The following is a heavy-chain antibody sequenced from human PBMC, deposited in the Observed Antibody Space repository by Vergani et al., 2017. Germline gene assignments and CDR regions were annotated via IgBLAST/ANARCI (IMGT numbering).Heavy chain of an antibody. CDR2: IYWDDDK. CDR3: AHRVAAAGDYYFDY. D-gene: IGHD6-13*01. J-gene: IGHJ4*02. Sequence: QITLKESGPTLVKPTQPLTLTCTFSGFSLSTSGVGVGWIRQPPGKALGWLALIYWDDDKRYSPSLKSRRTITKDTSKNQVVLTMTNMDPVDTATYYCAHRVAAAGDYYFDYWGQGTLVTVSS. V-gene: IGHV2-5*02. CDR1: GFSLSTSGVG.